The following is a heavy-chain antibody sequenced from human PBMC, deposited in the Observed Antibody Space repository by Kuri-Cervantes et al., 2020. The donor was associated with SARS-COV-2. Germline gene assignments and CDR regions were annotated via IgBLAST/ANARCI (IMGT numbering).Heavy chain of an antibody. D-gene: IGHD2-2*01. V-gene: IGHV1-69*06. CDR3: LCSDY. J-gene: IGHJ4*02. CDR1: GGSFSNYT. Sequence: SSVKVSCKASGGSFSNYTSSWVRQAPGQGLEWMGGIIPIFCTANYAQKFQGRVTLTANKSTGTAYMELSSLRSEDTAVYYCLCSDYWGQGTLVTVSS. CDR2: IIPIFCTA.